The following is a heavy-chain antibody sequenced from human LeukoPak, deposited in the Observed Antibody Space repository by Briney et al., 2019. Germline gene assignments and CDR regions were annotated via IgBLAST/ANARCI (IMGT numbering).Heavy chain of an antibody. D-gene: IGHD3-22*01. CDR1: GFTFSTYN. Sequence: GGSLRLSCAASGFTFSTYNMNWVRQAPGKGLEWVSSITSSSSYTFYADSVKGRFTISRDNSKNTLYLQMNSLRAEDTAVYYCAKDHQTYYYDSSGYYRNRGYFDYWGQGTLVTVSS. J-gene: IGHJ4*02. CDR2: ITSSSSYT. V-gene: IGHV3-21*01. CDR3: AKDHQTYYYDSSGYYRNRGYFDY.